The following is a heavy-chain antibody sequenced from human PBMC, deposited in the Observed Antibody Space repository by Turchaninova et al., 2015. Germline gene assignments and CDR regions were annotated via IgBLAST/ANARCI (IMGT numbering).Heavy chain of an antibody. CDR1: AFSLGSVRVG. V-gene: IGHV2-26*01. Sequence: QATLKESGPVLVKPPETLTLTCTVSAFSLGSVRVGVSWIRQPPGKALEGLAHVFTNDEKSYSTSLRSRLTISKDNSKSQVVLTMTNMDPVDTATYFCVRMPGGTAMLTHWYFDLWGRGTLVTVSS. CDR3: VRMPGGTAMLTHWYFDL. CDR2: VFTNDEK. J-gene: IGHJ2*01. D-gene: IGHD5-18*01.